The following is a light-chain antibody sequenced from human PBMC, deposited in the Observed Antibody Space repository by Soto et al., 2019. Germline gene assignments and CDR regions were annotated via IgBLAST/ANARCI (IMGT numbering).Light chain of an antibody. V-gene: IGKV1-6*01. Sequence: AIQMTQSPSSLSAYVGDRVTITCRASQGIRNDLGWYQQTQGKAPKLLIYAASKSQSGVPSRFSGSGSGTDFTLTISSLQPEDFATYYCLQDYSYPLTFGGGTRVEVK. J-gene: IGKJ4*01. CDR3: LQDYSYPLT. CDR1: QGIRND. CDR2: AAS.